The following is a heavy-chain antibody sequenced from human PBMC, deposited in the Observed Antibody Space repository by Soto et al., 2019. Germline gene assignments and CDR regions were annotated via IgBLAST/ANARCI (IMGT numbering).Heavy chain of an antibody. J-gene: IGHJ4*02. CDR2: VNGDGSEK. CDR1: GFTFSSYY. D-gene: IGHD3-16*01. Sequence: EVQLVESGGGLVQPGGSLRLSCAASGFTFSSYYMSWVRQAQGEGLEWVANVNGDGSEKYYVDSVKGRFTVSRDNAKNSVYLPMTRPSAEDTAVYYCEKCGGAGSECWDQGNLVTV. V-gene: IGHV3-7*01. CDR3: EKCGGAGSEC.